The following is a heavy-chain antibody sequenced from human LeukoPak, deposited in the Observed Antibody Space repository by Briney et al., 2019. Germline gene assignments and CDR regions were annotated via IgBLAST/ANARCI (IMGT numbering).Heavy chain of an antibody. D-gene: IGHD3-10*01. CDR3: ARSPRIGELLDY. CDR1: GFTFSDYY. V-gene: IGHV3-11*06. CDR2: ISTSSSYT. J-gene: IGHJ4*02. Sequence: PGGSLRLSCAASGFTFSDYYMSWIRQAPGKGLEWVSYISTSSSYTNYADSVKGRFTISGDNAKNSLYLQMNSLRAEDTAVYYCARSPRIGELLDYWGQGTLVTVSS.